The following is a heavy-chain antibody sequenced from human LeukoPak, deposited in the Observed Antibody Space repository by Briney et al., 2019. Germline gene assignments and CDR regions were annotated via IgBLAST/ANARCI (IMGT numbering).Heavy chain of an antibody. CDR3: ARGISSGWYRGFDP. Sequence: PGGSLRLSCAASGFTFSNYEMNWVRQAPGKGLEWLASISGSGFTIYYADSAKGRFTISRDNAKNSLFLQMNSLRAEDTAVYYCARGISSGWYRGFDPWGQGTLVTVSS. D-gene: IGHD6-19*01. J-gene: IGHJ5*02. CDR2: ISGSGFTI. V-gene: IGHV3-48*03. CDR1: GFTFSNYE.